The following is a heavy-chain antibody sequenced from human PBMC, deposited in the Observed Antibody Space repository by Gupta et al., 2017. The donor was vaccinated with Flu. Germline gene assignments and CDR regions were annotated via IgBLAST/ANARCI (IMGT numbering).Heavy chain of an antibody. J-gene: IGHJ6*02. Sequence: QGQLVESGGGAVQPGRSLRLSCEASGLTFSTAVMHWVRQGPGKGLEWVAVMSFDGNKKYYADSVKDRFTISRDNSKYTLYLQMNSLRGEDTAVYYCAKERLFGVVVPSYGMDVWGRGTTVTVSS. CDR2: MSFDGNKK. D-gene: IGHD3-3*01. CDR3: AKERLFGVVVPSYGMDV. CDR1: GLTFSTAV. V-gene: IGHV3-30*18.